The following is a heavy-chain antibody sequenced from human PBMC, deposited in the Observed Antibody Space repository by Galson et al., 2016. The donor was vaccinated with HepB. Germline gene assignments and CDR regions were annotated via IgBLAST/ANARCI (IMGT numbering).Heavy chain of an antibody. Sequence: SLRLSCAASGFSFSAYWMSWVRQSPGKGLAWVANIKQDGSEKYYVDSVKGRFTISRDNARNSRYLQVNGLRADDTAVYYCARDRLTSVTRHWTGTTYSYYGMDVWGQGTTVTVSS. CDR2: IKQDGSEK. CDR1: GFSFSAYW. V-gene: IGHV3-7*03. D-gene: IGHD1-14*01. CDR3: ARDRLTSVTRHWTGTTYSYYGMDV. J-gene: IGHJ6*02.